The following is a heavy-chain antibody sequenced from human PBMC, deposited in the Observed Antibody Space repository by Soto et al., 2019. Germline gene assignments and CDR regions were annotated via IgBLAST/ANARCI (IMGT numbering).Heavy chain of an antibody. CDR2: IEGSGTIT. D-gene: IGHD3-10*01. Sequence: GGSLRLSCAASGFMFSTTDMSWVRQAPGKGLEWVTSIEGSGTITYYADSVRGRFTISRDNSKNTVYLQMDSLTADDTAVYYCVKNSGWFNSWGQGTPVTVSS. J-gene: IGHJ5*01. CDR1: GFMFSTTD. CDR3: VKNSGWFNS. V-gene: IGHV3-23*01.